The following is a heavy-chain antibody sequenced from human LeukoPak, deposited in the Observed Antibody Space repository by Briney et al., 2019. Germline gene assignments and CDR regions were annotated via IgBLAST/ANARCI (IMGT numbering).Heavy chain of an antibody. J-gene: IGHJ4*02. CDR1: GFTLSSYN. Sequence: EPGGSLRLSCTASGFTLSSYNMNWVRQAPGKGLEWISYITTSSSTIYYADSVKGRFIISRDNAKNSLYLQMNSLRAEDTAVYYCARDRYCTGTTCYTADYWGQGTLVTVSS. CDR2: ITTSSSTI. V-gene: IGHV3-48*01. CDR3: ARDRYCTGTTCYTADY. D-gene: IGHD2-2*02.